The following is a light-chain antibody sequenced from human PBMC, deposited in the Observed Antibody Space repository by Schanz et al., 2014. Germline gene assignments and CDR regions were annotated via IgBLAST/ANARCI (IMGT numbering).Light chain of an antibody. Sequence: EIVMTQSPATLSVSPGERATLSCRASQSISSSYLAWYQQKPGQAPRLLIYGASARATGVPARFSGSGSGTDFTLTISRLEPEDFAVYYCQQYGTSPGTFGPGTKVDI. V-gene: IGKV3-20*01. CDR2: GAS. CDR3: QQYGTSPGT. CDR1: QSISSSY. J-gene: IGKJ3*01.